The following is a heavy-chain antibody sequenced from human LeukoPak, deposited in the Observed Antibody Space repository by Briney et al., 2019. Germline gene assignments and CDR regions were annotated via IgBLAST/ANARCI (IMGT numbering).Heavy chain of an antibody. CDR1: GYTLTELS. V-gene: IGHV1-24*01. CDR2: FDPEDDET. Sequence: ASVKVSCKVSGYTLTELSMHWVRQAPGKGLEWMGGFDPEDDETIYAQKFQGRVTMTEDTSTDTAYMELSSLRSEDTAVYYCATGGSYSTVDAFDIWGQGTMVTVSS. D-gene: IGHD1-26*01. J-gene: IGHJ3*02. CDR3: ATGGSYSTVDAFDI.